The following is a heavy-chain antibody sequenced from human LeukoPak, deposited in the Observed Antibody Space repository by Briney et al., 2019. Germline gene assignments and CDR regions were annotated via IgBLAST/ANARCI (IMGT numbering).Heavy chain of an antibody. Sequence: GGSLRLSCAASGFTFSSYWMHWVRQAPGKGLVWVSRINSDGSSTSYADSVKGRFTISRDIAKNTLYLQMNSLRAEDTAVYYCARAAYSYANDAFDIWGQGTMVTVSS. CDR2: INSDGSST. CDR1: GFTFSSYW. CDR3: ARAAYSYANDAFDI. D-gene: IGHD5-18*01. J-gene: IGHJ3*02. V-gene: IGHV3-74*01.